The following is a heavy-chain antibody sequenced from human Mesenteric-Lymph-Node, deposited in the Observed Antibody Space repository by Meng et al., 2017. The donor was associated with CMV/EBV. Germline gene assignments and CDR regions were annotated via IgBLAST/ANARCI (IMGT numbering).Heavy chain of an antibody. CDR1: GFTFSRYA. V-gene: IGHV3-30-3*01. Sequence: GGSLRLSCAASGFTFSRYAMHWVRQAPGKGLEWVAVMSYDGTKKYYADSVKGRFTIARDTSKNTLYLQMNSLRAEDTAVYYCARGDSSGYYIYWGQGTLVTVSS. CDR3: ARGDSSGYYIY. D-gene: IGHD3-22*01. CDR2: MSYDGTKK. J-gene: IGHJ4*02.